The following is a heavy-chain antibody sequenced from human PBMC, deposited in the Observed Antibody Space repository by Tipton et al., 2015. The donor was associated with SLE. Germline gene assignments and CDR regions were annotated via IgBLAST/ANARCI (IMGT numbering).Heavy chain of an antibody. CDR3: ASRKPALI. D-gene: IGHD2-2*01. CDR1: GGSMSSYY. J-gene: IGHJ3*02. CDR2: FYYSGST. V-gene: IGHV4-59*12. Sequence: TLSLTCSVSGGSMSSYYWTWIRQPPGKGLEWIGYFYYSGSTNYNPSLKSRVTISVDTSKNQFSLKLSSVTAADTAVYYCASRKPALIWGQGTMVTVSS.